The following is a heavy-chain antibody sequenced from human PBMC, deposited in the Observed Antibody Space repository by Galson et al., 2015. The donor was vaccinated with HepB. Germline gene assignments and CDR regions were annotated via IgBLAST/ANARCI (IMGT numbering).Heavy chain of an antibody. Sequence: SLRLSCAASGFTFSSYAMHWVRQAPGKGLEWVAVISYDGSNKYYADSVKGRFTISRDNSKNTLYLQMNSLRAEDTAVYYCARPPYDILTGYYPHWGQGTLVTVSS. CDR3: ARPPYDILTGYYPH. D-gene: IGHD3-9*01. V-gene: IGHV3-30-3*01. CDR2: ISYDGSNK. J-gene: IGHJ4*02. CDR1: GFTFSSYA.